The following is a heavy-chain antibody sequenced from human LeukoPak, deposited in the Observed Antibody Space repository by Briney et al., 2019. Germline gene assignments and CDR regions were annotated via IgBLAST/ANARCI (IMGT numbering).Heavy chain of an antibody. V-gene: IGHV4-34*01. CDR1: GGSFSGYY. CDR2: INHSGST. Sequence: SETLSLTCAVYGGSFSGYYWSWIRQPPGKGLEWIGEINHSGSTNYNPSLKSRVTISVDTSKNQSSLKLSSVTAADTAVYYCARQILNCSSTSCYASDFDYWGQGTLVTVSS. D-gene: IGHD2-2*01. J-gene: IGHJ4*02. CDR3: ARQILNCSSTSCYASDFDY.